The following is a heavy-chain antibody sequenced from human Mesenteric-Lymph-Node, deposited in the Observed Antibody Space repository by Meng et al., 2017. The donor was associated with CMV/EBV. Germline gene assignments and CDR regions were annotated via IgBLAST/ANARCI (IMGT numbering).Heavy chain of an antibody. CDR1: GGSTSPYY. D-gene: IGHD5-12*01. J-gene: IGHJ1*01. CDR2: IYYSGYT. CDR3: ARDGGVAATDF. V-gene: IGHV4-59*01. Sequence: GSLRLSCTVSGGSTSPYYWSWIRQPPGKGLEWIGYIYYSGYTSYNPSLESRVTMSVDTSKNQFSLKLSSVSAADTAIYYCARDGGVAATDFWGQGTLVTVSS.